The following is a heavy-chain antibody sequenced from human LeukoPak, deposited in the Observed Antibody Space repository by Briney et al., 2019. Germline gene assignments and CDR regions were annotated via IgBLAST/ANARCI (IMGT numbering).Heavy chain of an antibody. CDR1: GFTFNTYW. V-gene: IGHV3-7*04. Sequence: GGSLRLSCAASGFTFNTYWMSWVRQAPGKGLEWVAKIKQDGSEKYYVDSVKGRFIISRDNAENSLYLQMNSLRAEDTAVYYCARGKVPDPWGQGTLVTVSS. CDR3: ARGKVPDP. CDR2: IKQDGSEK. J-gene: IGHJ5*02.